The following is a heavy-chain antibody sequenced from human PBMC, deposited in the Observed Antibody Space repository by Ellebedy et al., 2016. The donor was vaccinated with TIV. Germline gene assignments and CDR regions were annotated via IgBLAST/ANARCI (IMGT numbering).Heavy chain of an antibody. CDR1: GYTFIDYG. CDR3: ARYSGSGTYYRNGMDV. Sequence: AASVKVSCKSSGYTFIDYGVTWVRQAPGQGLDWMGWASAYSGNTNYAENLQGRVTMTTDTSTDTAYMELRSLRSDDTAVYFCARYSGSGTYYRNGMDVWGQGTTVTVSS. J-gene: IGHJ6*02. CDR2: ASAYSGNT. V-gene: IGHV1-18*01. D-gene: IGHD3-10*01.